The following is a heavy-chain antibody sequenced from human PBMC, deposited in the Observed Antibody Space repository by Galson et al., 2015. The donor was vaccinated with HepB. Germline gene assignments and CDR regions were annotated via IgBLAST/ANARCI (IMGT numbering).Heavy chain of an antibody. CDR3: IRVADFSGYSSS. Sequence: SLRLSCAASGFTFSGSAIHWVRQTSGKGLEWVGRIRSKASNYATAYAASPKGRFTISRDDSKNTAYLHMKSLKTEDTAVYYCIRVADFSGYSSSWGQGTLVTVSS. V-gene: IGHV3-73*01. CDR2: IRSKASNYAT. J-gene: IGHJ4*02. D-gene: IGHD6-13*01. CDR1: GFTFSGSA.